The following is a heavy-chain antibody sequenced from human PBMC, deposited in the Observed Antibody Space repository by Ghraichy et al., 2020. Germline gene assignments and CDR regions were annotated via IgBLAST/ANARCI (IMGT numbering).Heavy chain of an antibody. J-gene: IGHJ6*02. CDR1: GFNFNEYY. Sequence: GGSLRLSCEASGFNFNEYYMSWIRQVPGKGLEWVSYISTTGYTTYYGDSVKGRFIVSRDNGENSQYLHMNSLRVEDTAVYYCARSHIYDSGGFWVSYGMDVWGQGTTVIVSS. V-gene: IGHV3-11*01. CDR2: ISTTGYTT. D-gene: IGHD3-22*01. CDR3: ARSHIYDSGGFWVSYGMDV.